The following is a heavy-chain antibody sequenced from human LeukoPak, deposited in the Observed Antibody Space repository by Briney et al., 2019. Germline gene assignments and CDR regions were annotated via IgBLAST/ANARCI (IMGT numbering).Heavy chain of an antibody. CDR2: INPNSGGT. CDR1: GYTFTGYY. D-gene: IGHD3-10*01. V-gene: IGHV1-2*02. Sequence: ASVKVSCKASGYTFTGYYMHWVRQAPGQGLEWMGWINPNSGGTNYAQKFQGRVTMTRDTSISTAYMELSRLRSDDTAVYYCARAEEDTYYYGSGSRGGWFDPWGQGTQLTVSS. CDR3: ARAEEDTYYYGSGSRGGWFDP. J-gene: IGHJ5*02.